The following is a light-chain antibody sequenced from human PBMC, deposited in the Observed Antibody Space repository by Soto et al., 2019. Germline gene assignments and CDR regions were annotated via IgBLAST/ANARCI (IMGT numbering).Light chain of an antibody. Sequence: QSVLTEPPSASPPPGHRVTISCSVSISNIARRSVYWYQQLPGTAPKLLMYSSDLRPSGVPDRFSGSKSGTTASLAISGVQSEDEADCYCSTWDGSLNGWVFGGGNKVTV. CDR2: SSD. V-gene: IGLV1-44*01. J-gene: IGLJ3*02. CDR3: STWDGSLNGWV. CDR1: ISNIARRS.